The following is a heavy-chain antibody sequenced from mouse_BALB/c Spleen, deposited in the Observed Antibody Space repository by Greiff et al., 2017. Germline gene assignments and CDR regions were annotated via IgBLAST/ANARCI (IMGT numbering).Heavy chain of an antibody. CDR3: ARSGGSSSRAMDY. V-gene: IGHV1S135*01. J-gene: IGHJ4*01. D-gene: IGHD1-1*01. CDR2: IDPFNGGT. CDR1: GYSFTSYY. Sequence: EVQLQQSGPELMKPGASVKISCKASGYSFTSYYMHWVKQSHGKSLEWIGYIDPFNGGTSYNQKFKGKATLTVDKSSSTAYMHLSSLTSEDSAVYYCARSGGSSSRAMDYWGQGTSVTVSS.